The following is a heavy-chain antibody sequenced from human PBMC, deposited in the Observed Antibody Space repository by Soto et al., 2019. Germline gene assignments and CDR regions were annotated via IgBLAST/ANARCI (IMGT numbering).Heavy chain of an antibody. D-gene: IGHD3-22*01. Sequence: KPSETLSLTCTVSGGSISSSSYYWGWIRQPPGKGLEWIGSIYYSGSTYYNPSLKSRVTISVDTSKNQFSLKLSSVTAADTAVYYCARQEGRYDSSGSIPLGAFDIWGQGTMVTVSS. CDR1: GGSISSSSYY. V-gene: IGHV4-39*01. CDR2: IYYSGST. CDR3: ARQEGRYDSSGSIPLGAFDI. J-gene: IGHJ3*02.